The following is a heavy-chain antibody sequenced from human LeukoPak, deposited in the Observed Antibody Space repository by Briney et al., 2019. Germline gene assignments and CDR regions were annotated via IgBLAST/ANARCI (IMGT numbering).Heavy chain of an antibody. Sequence: ASVKVSCKASGGTFSSYAISWVRQAPGQGLEWMGGIIPIFGTANYAQKFQGRVTITADESTSTAYMELNSLRSEDTAVYYCARDLFSGFDYGLDYWGQGTLVTVSS. J-gene: IGHJ4*02. CDR1: GGTFSSYA. V-gene: IGHV1-69*13. CDR3: ARDLFSGFDYGLDY. D-gene: IGHD4-17*01. CDR2: IIPIFGTA.